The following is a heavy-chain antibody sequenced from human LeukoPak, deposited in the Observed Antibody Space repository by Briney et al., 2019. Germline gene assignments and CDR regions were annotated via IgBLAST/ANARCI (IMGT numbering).Heavy chain of an antibody. CDR3: ARDRDIVVVVAAHRRYNWFDP. CDR1: GYTFISYG. Sequence: ASVKVSCKASGYTFISYGISWVRQAPGQGLEWMGWISAYNGNTNYAQKLQGRVTMTTDTSTSTAYMELRSLRSDDTAVYYCARDRDIVVVVAAHRRYNWFDPWGQGTLVTVSS. J-gene: IGHJ5*02. CDR2: ISAYNGNT. V-gene: IGHV1-18*01. D-gene: IGHD2-15*01.